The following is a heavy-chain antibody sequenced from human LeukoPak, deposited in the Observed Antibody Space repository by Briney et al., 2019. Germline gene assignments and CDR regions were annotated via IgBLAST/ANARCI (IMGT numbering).Heavy chain of an antibody. CDR3: AKDTGIAVAGTDYFDY. V-gene: IGHV3-23*01. CDR2: ISGSGGST. D-gene: IGHD6-19*01. J-gene: IGHJ4*02. CDR1: GFTFSSYA. Sequence: GRSLRLSCAASGFTFSSYAMSWVRQAPGKGLEWVSAISGSGGSTYYADSVKGRFTISRDNSKNTLYLQMNSLRAEDTAVYYCAKDTGIAVAGTDYFDYWGQGTLVTVSS.